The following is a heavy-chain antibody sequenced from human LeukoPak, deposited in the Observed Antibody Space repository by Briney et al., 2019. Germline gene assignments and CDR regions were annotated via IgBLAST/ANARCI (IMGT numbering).Heavy chain of an antibody. CDR1: GYTFTTHG. Sequence: ASVKVSCKASGYTFTTHGITWIRQAPGQGLEWLGWISPYNGATEYAQNLQDRVSMTTDTSTNTAYIEVRSLKSDDTAVYYCARDSDWNVDYWGQGTLVTVSS. CDR3: ARDSDWNVDY. J-gene: IGHJ4*02. CDR2: ISPYNGAT. V-gene: IGHV1-18*01. D-gene: IGHD1-1*01.